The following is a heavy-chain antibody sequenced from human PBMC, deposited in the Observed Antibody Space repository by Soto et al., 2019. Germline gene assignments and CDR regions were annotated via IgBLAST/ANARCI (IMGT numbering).Heavy chain of an antibody. CDR3: ARDRGYYDSSGYAFDP. J-gene: IGHJ5*02. D-gene: IGHD3-22*01. Sequence: ASVKVSCRASGYTFTSYYMHWVRQAPGQGLEWMGIIDPSGGSTSYAQKFQGRVTMTRDTSTSTVYMELSSLRSEDTAVYYCARDRGYYDSSGYAFDPWGQGTLVTVSS. V-gene: IGHV1-46*03. CDR2: IDPSGGST. CDR1: GYTFTSYY.